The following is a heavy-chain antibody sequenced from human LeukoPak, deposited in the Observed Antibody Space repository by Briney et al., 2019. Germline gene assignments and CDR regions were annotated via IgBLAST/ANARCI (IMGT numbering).Heavy chain of an antibody. CDR2: ISYDGSDE. CDR1: GLAFSSYS. J-gene: IGHJ4*02. V-gene: IGHV3-30*04. Sequence: GGSLRLSCVASGLAFSSYSMHWVRQAPGKGREGVGVISYDGSDEYYTDSVKGRFIIPRDNSKNTVYLQMNSLRADDTAVYYCARDFTPEWFDIHWGQGTLVTVS. D-gene: IGHD3-3*01. CDR3: ARDFTPEWFDIH.